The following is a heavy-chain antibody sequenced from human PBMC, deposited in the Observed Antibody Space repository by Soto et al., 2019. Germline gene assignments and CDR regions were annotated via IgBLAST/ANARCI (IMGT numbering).Heavy chain of an antibody. Sequence: QVQLVQSGAEVKMPGASVKVSCKAPGDTFNTFGISWVRQAPGQGLEWMGWISGYNGDTKYAQKFQGRVMMTADTSTTTAYMELGSLNSDDTALYYCARAYCTATSCYGVEYWGQGTLVNVSS. CDR1: GDTFNTFG. D-gene: IGHD2-2*01. CDR3: ARAYCTATSCYGVEY. CDR2: ISGYNGDT. J-gene: IGHJ4*02. V-gene: IGHV1-18*01.